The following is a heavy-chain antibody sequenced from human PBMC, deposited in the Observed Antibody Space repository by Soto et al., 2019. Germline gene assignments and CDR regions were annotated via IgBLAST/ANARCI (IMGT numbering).Heavy chain of an antibody. CDR2: ITIRTGNV. CDR3: ARDGPLGSFQPYYFDY. Sequence: TGGSLRLSCEASGFTISECSMNWVRQAPGKGLEWLAYITIRTGNVLYADSVKGRFTISRDNAKNSLYLQMNSLRAEDTAVYYCARDGPLGSFQPYYFDYWGLGALVTVSS. CDR1: GFTISECS. V-gene: IGHV3-21*05. J-gene: IGHJ4*02. D-gene: IGHD3-10*01.